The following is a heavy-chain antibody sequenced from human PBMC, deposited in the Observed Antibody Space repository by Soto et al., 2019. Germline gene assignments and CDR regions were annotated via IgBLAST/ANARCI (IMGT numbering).Heavy chain of an antibody. CDR1: GFTFSIYA. V-gene: IGHV3-30*18. D-gene: IGHD3-10*01. CDR2: ISYDGTKT. J-gene: IGHJ4*02. Sequence: QVQLVESGGGVVQPGRSLRVSCAASGFTFSIYAMHWVRQAPGTGLEWVAVISYDGTKTYYADSVKGRFTISRDNSKNTVYLQMNSLREEDTAVYYCAEDRGPRRQGLIDPFDYWGEGTVVTVSP. CDR3: AEDRGPRRQGLIDPFDY.